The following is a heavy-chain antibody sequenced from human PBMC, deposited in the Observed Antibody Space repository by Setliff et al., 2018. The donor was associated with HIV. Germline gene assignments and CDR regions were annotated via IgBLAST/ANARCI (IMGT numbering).Heavy chain of an antibody. Sequence: SGPTLVNPTQTLTLTCSFSGFSLSTSAEGVGWIRQPPGKALEWLALIYWNDDKRFNPSLKSRLTITWDTSKNQVVLTMTNMDPVDTATYYCVHARDTTGYHFYFDFWGQGPLVTVSS. D-gene: IGHD3-22*01. J-gene: IGHJ4*02. CDR3: VHARDTTGYHFYFDF. V-gene: IGHV2-5*01. CDR2: IYWNDDK. CDR1: GFSLSTSAEG.